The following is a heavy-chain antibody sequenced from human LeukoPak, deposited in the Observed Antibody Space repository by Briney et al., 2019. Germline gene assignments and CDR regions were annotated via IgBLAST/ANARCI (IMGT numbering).Heavy chain of an antibody. CDR1: GFTFSSYW. D-gene: IGHD6-13*01. Sequence: GGSLRLSCAASGFTFSSYWMSWVRQAPGKGLEWVANIKQDGSEKYYVDSVKGRFTISRDNAKNSLYLQMNSLRVEDTAVYYCARLGRIAAAGTNYWGQGTLVTVSS. V-gene: IGHV3-7*01. CDR2: IKQDGSEK. CDR3: ARLGRIAAAGTNY. J-gene: IGHJ4*02.